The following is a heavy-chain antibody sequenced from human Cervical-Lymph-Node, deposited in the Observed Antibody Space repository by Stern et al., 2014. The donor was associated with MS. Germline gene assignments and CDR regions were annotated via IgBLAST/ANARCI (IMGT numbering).Heavy chain of an antibody. CDR1: GFPFSNYW. CDR3: AREGAGGFDY. CDR2: IRQDGNRK. J-gene: IGHJ4*02. D-gene: IGHD1-26*01. V-gene: IGHV3-7*01. Sequence: VQLVESGGGLVQPGGSLRLSCTVSGFPFSNYWVSWVRQAPGKGLEWVANIRQDGNRKEYADSVEGRFTISRDNAKNSLYLQMSNLRAEDTAVYFCAREGAGGFDYWGQGVLVTVSS.